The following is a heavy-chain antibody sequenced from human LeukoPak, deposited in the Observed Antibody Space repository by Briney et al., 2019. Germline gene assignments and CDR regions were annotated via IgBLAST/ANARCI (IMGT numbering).Heavy chain of an antibody. CDR3: ARDGVLPFY. CDR2: IKQDGSEK. Sequence: GGSLRLSCAASGFTFSSHWMSWVRQAPGKGLEWVANIKQDGSEKYYVDSVKGRFTISRDNAKNSLYLQMNSLRAEDTAVYYCARDGVLPFYWGQGTLVTVSS. J-gene: IGHJ4*02. V-gene: IGHV3-7*01. D-gene: IGHD3-10*01. CDR1: GFTFSSHW.